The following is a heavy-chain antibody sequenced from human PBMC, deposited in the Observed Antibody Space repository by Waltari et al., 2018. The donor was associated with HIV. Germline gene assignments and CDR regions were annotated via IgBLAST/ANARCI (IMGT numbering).Heavy chain of an antibody. Sequence: EVQLLESGGGLVQPGGSLRLSCVASGVTFRNYGMTWVRQAPGKGLEWVSVLSGSGGSTHYADSVKGRFTISRDNYKDTLYLQMNTLRAEDTAVYYCAIQHNPLHNYYCGMDVWGQGTTVTVSS. CDR1: GVTFRNYG. CDR3: AIQHNPLHNYYCGMDV. CDR2: LSGSGGST. V-gene: IGHV3-23*01. D-gene: IGHD1-1*01. J-gene: IGHJ6*02.